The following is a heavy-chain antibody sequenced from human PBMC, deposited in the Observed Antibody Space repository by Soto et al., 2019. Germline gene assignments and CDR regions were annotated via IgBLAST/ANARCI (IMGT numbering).Heavy chain of an antibody. D-gene: IGHD2-15*01. CDR1: GGSISSYY. CDR2: IYYSGST. V-gene: IGHV4-59*01. Sequence: SETLSLTCTVSGGSISSYYWSWIRQPPGKGLEWIGYIYYSGSTNYNPSIKSRVTISVDTSKNQFSLKLSSVTAADTAVYYCARYCSGGSCYSRAAIDYWGQGTLVTVSS. J-gene: IGHJ4*02. CDR3: ARYCSGGSCYSRAAIDY.